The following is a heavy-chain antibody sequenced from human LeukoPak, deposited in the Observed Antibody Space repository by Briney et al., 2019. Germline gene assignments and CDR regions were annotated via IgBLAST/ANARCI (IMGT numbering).Heavy chain of an antibody. CDR2: INTNTGNP. CDR1: GYTFTSYA. D-gene: IGHD3-10*01. V-gene: IGHV7-4-1*02. Sequence: ASVKVSCKASGYTFTSYAMNWVRQAPGQGLEWMGWINTNTGNPTYAQGSTGRFVFSLDTSVSTAYLQISSLKAEDTAVYYCARDSTYYYGSGSSPKDMDVWGKGTTVTVSS. J-gene: IGHJ6*03. CDR3: ARDSTYYYGSGSSPKDMDV.